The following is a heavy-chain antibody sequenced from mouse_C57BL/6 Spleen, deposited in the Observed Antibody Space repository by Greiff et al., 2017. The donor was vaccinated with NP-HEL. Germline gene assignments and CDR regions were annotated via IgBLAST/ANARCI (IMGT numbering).Heavy chain of an antibody. CDR3: ATGAWFAY. CDR2: FYPGSGSI. D-gene: IGHD4-1*01. J-gene: IGHJ3*01. V-gene: IGHV1-62-2*01. Sequence: VQLQQSGAELVKPGASVKLSCKASGYTFTEYTIHWVKQRSGQGLEWIGWFYPGSGSIKYNEKFKGKATLTVDTSSSTAYMQLSSLTSEDSAVYFCATGAWFAYWGQGTLVTVSA. CDR1: GYTFTEYT.